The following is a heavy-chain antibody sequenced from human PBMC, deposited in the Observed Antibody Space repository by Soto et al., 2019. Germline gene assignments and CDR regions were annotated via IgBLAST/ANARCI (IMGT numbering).Heavy chain of an antibody. D-gene: IGHD2-8*01. Sequence: GGSLRLSCAASGFTFSSYGMHWVRQAPGKGLEWVAVIWYDGSNKYYADSVKGRFTISRDNSKNTLYLQMNSLRAEDTAVYYCARLSPRGVGAFDIWGQGTMVTVSS. CDR3: ARLSPRGVGAFDI. CDR2: IWYDGSNK. CDR1: GFTFSSYG. V-gene: IGHV3-33*01. J-gene: IGHJ3*02.